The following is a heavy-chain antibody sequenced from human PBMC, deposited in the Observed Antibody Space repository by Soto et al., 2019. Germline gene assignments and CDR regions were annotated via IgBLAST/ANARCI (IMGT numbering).Heavy chain of an antibody. CDR3: ARGAATVTPGWSDH. D-gene: IGHD4-17*01. V-gene: IGHV4-38-2*01. Sequence: PSETRSLTCAVSGYSISSGYYWGWIRPTPGKGLEWIASIYHSGSTYYNPSLKSRVTISVDTSKNQFSLKLTSVTAADTAVYYCARGAATVTPGWSDHWGQGIMVTVSP. CDR1: GYSISSGYY. J-gene: IGHJ5*02. CDR2: IYHSGST.